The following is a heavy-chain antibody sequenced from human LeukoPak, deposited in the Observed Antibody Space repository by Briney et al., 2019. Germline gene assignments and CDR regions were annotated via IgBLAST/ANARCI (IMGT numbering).Heavy chain of an antibody. Sequence: ASVKVSCKASGYTFTGYYIHWLRQAPGQGLEWMGIINPSTGSTTYAQKFQGRVTMTTDTSTSTVYMELRSPRSEDTALYYCARDGGYCSTPTCYAGGLHWFDPWGQGSLVTVSS. D-gene: IGHD2-2*01. CDR1: GYTFTGYY. CDR2: INPSTGST. J-gene: IGHJ5*02. CDR3: ARDGGYCSTPTCYAGGLHWFDP. V-gene: IGHV1-46*01.